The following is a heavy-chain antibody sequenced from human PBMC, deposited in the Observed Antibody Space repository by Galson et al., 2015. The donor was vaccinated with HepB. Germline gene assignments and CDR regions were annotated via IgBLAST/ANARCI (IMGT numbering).Heavy chain of an antibody. V-gene: IGHV1-18*01. J-gene: IGHJ5*02. CDR2: ISAYNGNT. CDR3: ARRDAAAGIRNEPFDP. D-gene: IGHD6-13*01. Sequence: SVKVSCKASGYTFTSYGISWVRQAPGQGLEWMGWISAYNGNTNYAQKLQGRVTMTTDTSTSTAYVELRSLRSDDTAVYYCARRDAAAGIRNEPFDPWGQGTLVTVSS. CDR1: GYTFTSYG.